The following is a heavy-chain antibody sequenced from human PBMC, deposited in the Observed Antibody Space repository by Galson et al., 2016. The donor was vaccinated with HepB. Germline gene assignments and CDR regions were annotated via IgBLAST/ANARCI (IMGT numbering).Heavy chain of an antibody. CDR2: IYSGGST. D-gene: IGHD4-17*01. CDR1: GFTVRSNF. CDR3: AREAPDYGDGFDI. J-gene: IGHJ3*02. V-gene: IGHV3-53*01. Sequence: SLRLSCAASGFTVRSNFMSWVRQAPGKGLEWVSAIYSGGSTYYADSVKGRFTISRDTAKNTLNLQMNSLRVEDTAVYYCAREAPDYGDGFDIWGQGTMVTVSS.